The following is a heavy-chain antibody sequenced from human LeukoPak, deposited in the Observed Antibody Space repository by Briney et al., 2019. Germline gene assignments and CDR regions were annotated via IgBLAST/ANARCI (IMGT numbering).Heavy chain of an antibody. CDR3: ARGYYYGSGSYSLVFDY. Sequence: GGSLRLSCGASGFTFSSSEMDWVRQAPGKGLEWVASINSATTIYYADSVKGRFTISRDNTKNSVYLQMSNLRAEDTAVYYCARGYYYGSGSYSLVFDYWGQGILVTVSS. V-gene: IGHV3-48*03. D-gene: IGHD3-10*01. CDR2: INSATTI. CDR1: GFTFSSSE. J-gene: IGHJ4*02.